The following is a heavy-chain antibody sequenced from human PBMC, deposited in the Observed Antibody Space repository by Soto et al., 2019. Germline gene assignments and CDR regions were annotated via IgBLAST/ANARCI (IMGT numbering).Heavy chain of an antibody. V-gene: IGHV3-13*04. Sequence: GGSLRLSCAASGFTFSSYDMHWVRQATGKGLEWVSAIGTAGDTYYPGSVKGRFTISRENAKNSLYLQMNSLRAGDTAVYYCARAGWDPEGLAFDIWGQGTMVTVSS. J-gene: IGHJ3*02. CDR2: IGTAGDT. CDR3: ARAGWDPEGLAFDI. CDR1: GFTFSSYD. D-gene: IGHD1-26*01.